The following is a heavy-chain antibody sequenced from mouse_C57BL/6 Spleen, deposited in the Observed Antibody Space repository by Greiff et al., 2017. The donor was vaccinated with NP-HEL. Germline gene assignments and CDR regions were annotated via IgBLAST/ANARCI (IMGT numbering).Heavy chain of an antibody. D-gene: IGHD2-4*01. CDR1: GFTFSDYG. Sequence: QRVESGGGLVKPGGSLKLSCAASGFTFSDYGMHWVRQAPEKGLEWVAYISSGSSTIYYADTVKGRFTISRDNAKNTLFLQMTSLRSEDTAMYYCARSGLRPYWYFDVWGTGTTVTVSS. CDR3: ARSGLRPYWYFDV. J-gene: IGHJ1*03. V-gene: IGHV5-17*01. CDR2: ISSGSSTI.